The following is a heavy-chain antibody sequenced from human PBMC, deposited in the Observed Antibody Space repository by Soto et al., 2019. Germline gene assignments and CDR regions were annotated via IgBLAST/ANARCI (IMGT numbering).Heavy chain of an antibody. J-gene: IGHJ4*02. CDR2: IYYSGST. Sequence: SETLSLTCTVSGGSISSGGYYWSWIRQHPGKGLEWIGYIYYSGSTYYNPSLKSRVTISVDTSKNQFSLKLSSVTAADTAVYYCARGGGHYYDSSGYSVQSVIDYWGQGTLVTVSS. CDR3: ARGGGHYYDSSGYSVQSVIDY. D-gene: IGHD3-22*01. V-gene: IGHV4-31*03. CDR1: GGSISSGGYY.